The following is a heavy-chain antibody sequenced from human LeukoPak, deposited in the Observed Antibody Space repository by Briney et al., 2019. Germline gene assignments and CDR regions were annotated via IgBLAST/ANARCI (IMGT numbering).Heavy chain of an antibody. D-gene: IGHD5-18*01. J-gene: IGHJ3*02. CDR2: IYTSGST. V-gene: IGHV4-61*02. Sequence: SETLSLTCTVSGGSISSGSYYWSWIRQPAGKGLEWIGRIYTSGSTNYNPSLKSRVTISVDTSKNQFSLKLSSVTAADTAVYYCARDTSNLYSYGRDAFDIWGQGTMVTVSS. CDR3: ARDTSNLYSYGRDAFDI. CDR1: GGSISSGSYY.